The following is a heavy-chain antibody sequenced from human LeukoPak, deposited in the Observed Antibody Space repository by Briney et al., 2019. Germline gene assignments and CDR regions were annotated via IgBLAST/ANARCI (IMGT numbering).Heavy chain of an antibody. Sequence: PSETLSLTCTASGYSISSDYYWGWIRQPPGRGLEWIGSIYHSGSTYYNPSLKSRVTISVDTSKNQFSLKLSSVTAADTAVYYYARDSSSWGLNYWGQGTLVTVSS. CDR2: IYHSGST. D-gene: IGHD6-13*01. CDR1: GYSISSDYY. CDR3: ARDSSSWGLNY. V-gene: IGHV4-38-2*02. J-gene: IGHJ4*02.